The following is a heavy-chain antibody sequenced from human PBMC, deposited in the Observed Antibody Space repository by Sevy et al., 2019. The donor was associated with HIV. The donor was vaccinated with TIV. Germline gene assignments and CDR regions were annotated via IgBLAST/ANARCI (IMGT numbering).Heavy chain of an antibody. J-gene: IGHJ2*01. D-gene: IGHD6-13*01. CDR1: GFTFSSYA. V-gene: IGHV3-30-3*01. CDR2: ISYDGSNK. Sequence: GGSLRLSCAASGFTFSSYAMHWVRQAPGKGLEWVAVISYDGSNKYYANSVKGRFTISRDNSKNTLYLQMNSLRAEDTAVYYCARPFSSSWYWYFDLWGRGTLVTVSS. CDR3: ARPFSSSWYWYFDL.